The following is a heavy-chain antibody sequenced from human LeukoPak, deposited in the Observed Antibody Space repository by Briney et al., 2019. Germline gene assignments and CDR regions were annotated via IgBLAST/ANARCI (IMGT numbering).Heavy chain of an antibody. V-gene: IGHV4-59*08. J-gene: IGHJ4*02. CDR1: GGSISSYY. CDR3: ARLNGYTPHNAPYYFDY. Sequence: PSEALSLTCTVSGGSISSYYWSWIRQPPGKGLEWIGDIYYSGSPNYNPSLKSRVTISVDTSKNQFSLKLSSVTAADTAVYYCARLNGYTPHNAPYYFDYWGQGTLVTVSS. CDR2: IYYSGSP. D-gene: IGHD5-24*01.